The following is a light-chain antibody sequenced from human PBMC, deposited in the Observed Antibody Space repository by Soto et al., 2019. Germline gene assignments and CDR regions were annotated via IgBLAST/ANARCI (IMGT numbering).Light chain of an antibody. CDR2: GAS. CDR1: QSVSSSY. CDR3: QQYGSSPPIT. V-gene: IGKV3-20*01. J-gene: IGKJ5*01. Sequence: EIGLTQSPATLSSFPGDRVTLSCRASQSVSSSYLAWYQQKPGQAPRLLIYGASSRATGIPDRFSGSGSGTDFTLTISRLEPEDFTLYYCQQYGSSPPITFGQGTRLEIK.